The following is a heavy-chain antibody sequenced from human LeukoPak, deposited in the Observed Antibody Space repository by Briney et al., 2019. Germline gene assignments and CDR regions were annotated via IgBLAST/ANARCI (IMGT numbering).Heavy chain of an antibody. CDR1: GFTFTDLW. V-gene: IGHV3-74*01. D-gene: IGHD2-21*01. Sequence: GGSLRLSCAVSGFTFTDLWMHWVRQAPGGGLVWVSRVKGDEISTLYADSVKGRFTISRDNAKNTLYLQMNSLRADDTALYYCATGPYSAFEMWGQGTMVTVSS. CDR2: VKGDEIST. CDR3: ATGPYSAFEM. J-gene: IGHJ3*02.